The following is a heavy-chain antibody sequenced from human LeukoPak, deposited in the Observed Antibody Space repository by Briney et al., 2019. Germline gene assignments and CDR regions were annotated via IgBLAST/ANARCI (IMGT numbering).Heavy chain of an antibody. Sequence: GGSLRLSCAASGFSFNTYSMNWVRQTPGKGLEWVSSISSSSRYIYYADSVKGRFTISRDNAKNSLYLQMNSLRAEDTAVYYCVTNNPFDPWGQGTLVTVSS. CDR3: VTNNPFDP. CDR1: GFSFNTYS. J-gene: IGHJ5*02. D-gene: IGHD1-14*01. V-gene: IGHV3-21*01. CDR2: ISSSSRYI.